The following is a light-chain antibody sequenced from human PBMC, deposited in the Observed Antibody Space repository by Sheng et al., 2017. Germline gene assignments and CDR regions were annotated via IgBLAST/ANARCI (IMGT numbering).Light chain of an antibody. CDR3: QQSYSTPPGT. CDR1: QDIGNS. CDR2: DAS. V-gene: IGKV1-39*01. Sequence: DIQMTQSPSSLSASVGDRVTITCQASQDIGNSLNWFQQKPGKAPNLLIYDASNLKTGGPSRFSGSGSGTDFTLTISSLQPEDFATYYCQQSYSTPPGTFGQGTKVEIK. J-gene: IGKJ1*01.